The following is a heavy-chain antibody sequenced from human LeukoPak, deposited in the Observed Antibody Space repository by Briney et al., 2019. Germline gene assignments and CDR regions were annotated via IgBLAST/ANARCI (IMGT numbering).Heavy chain of an antibody. Sequence: ASVKVSCKASGYTFTSYDINWVRQATGQGLEWMGWMNPNSGNTGYAQKFQGRVTMTRNTSISTAYMELSSLRSEDTAVHYCARTEVPAAVLNWLDPWGQGTLVTVSS. CDR2: MNPNSGNT. D-gene: IGHD2-2*01. CDR3: ARTEVPAAVLNWLDP. J-gene: IGHJ5*02. V-gene: IGHV1-8*01. CDR1: GYTFTSYD.